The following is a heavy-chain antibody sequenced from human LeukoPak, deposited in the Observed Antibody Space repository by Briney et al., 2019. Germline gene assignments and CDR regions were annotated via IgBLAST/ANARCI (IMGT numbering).Heavy chain of an antibody. V-gene: IGHV4-4*07. CDR1: RGSFRSYY. Sequence: SETLSLTCTVSRGSFRSYYWSWMRQPTGKGLEWIGRIYTSGSTNYNPSLKSRVSISVDTSKNQVPLKLSSVTAPDTAVYYCARDQSPAGYWDFDLRGRGTLVSVSS. CDR3: ARDQSPAGYWDFDL. J-gene: IGHJ2*01. CDR2: IYTSGST.